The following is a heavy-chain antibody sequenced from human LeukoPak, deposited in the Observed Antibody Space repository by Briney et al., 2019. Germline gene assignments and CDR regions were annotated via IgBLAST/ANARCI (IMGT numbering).Heavy chain of an antibody. CDR1: GYTFTGYY. V-gene: IGHV1-69*02. J-gene: IGHJ3*02. CDR2: IIPILGIA. CDR3: ASPPYYYDSSGSAFDI. D-gene: IGHD3-22*01. Sequence: ASVKVSCKASGYTFTGYYMHWVRQAPGQGLEWMGRIIPILGIANYAQKFQGRVTITADKSTSTAYMELSSLRSEDTAVYYCASPPYYYDSSGSAFDIWGQGTMVTVSS.